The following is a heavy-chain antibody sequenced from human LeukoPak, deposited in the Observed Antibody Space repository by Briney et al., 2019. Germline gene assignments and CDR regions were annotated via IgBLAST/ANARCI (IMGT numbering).Heavy chain of an antibody. Sequence: SVKVSCKASGGTFSSYTISWVRQAPGQGLEWMGRIIPILGIANYAQKFQGRVTITADKCTSTAYMEQSSLRSEDTAVYYCASGPGIAAAANWFDPWGQGTLVTVSS. CDR3: ASGPGIAAAANWFDP. V-gene: IGHV1-69*02. CDR2: IIPILGIA. D-gene: IGHD6-13*01. CDR1: GGTFSSYT. J-gene: IGHJ5*02.